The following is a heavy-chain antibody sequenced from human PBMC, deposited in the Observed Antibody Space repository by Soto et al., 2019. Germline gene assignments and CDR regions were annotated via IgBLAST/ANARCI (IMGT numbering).Heavy chain of an antibody. CDR1: GGTFSSYT. V-gene: IGHV1-18*01. D-gene: IGHD6-19*01. J-gene: IGHJ3*02. CDR3: ARAGIAVAGDAFDI. CDR2: ISAYNGNT. Sequence: GASVKVSCKASGGTFSSYTISWVRQAPGQGLEWMGWISAYNGNTNYAQKLQGRVTMTTDTSTSTAYMELRSLRSDDTAVYYCARAGIAVAGDAFDIWGQGTMVTVSS.